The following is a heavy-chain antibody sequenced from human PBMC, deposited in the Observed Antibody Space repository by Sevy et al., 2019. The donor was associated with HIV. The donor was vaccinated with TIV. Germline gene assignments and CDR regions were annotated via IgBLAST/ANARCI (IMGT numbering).Heavy chain of an antibody. V-gene: IGHV3-7*01. CDR3: ARDSSGYGGYAH. J-gene: IGHJ1*01. D-gene: IGHD5-12*01. CDR2: IKEDGSAK. CDR1: GFTFSTYW. Sequence: GGCLRLSCAASGFTFSTYWMTCVRQAPGQGLEWVANIKEDGSAKYYVDSVKGRFTISRDNAKNSLYLQVNNLRSEDTAVYYCARDSSGYGGYAHWGQGTLVCVSS.